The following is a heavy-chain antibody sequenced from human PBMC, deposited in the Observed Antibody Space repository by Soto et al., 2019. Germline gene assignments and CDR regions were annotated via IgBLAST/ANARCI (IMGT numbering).Heavy chain of an antibody. V-gene: IGHV3-23*01. CDR1: GFTFSSYA. CDR2: ISGSGYST. J-gene: IGHJ4*02. D-gene: IGHD6-19*01. Sequence: EVQLLESGGGLVQPGGSLRLSCAASGFTFSSYAMSWVRQAPGKGLEWVSAISGSGYSTYYADSVKGRFTISRDNSTNTLYLQMNSLRAEGTAVYYCAKAGEHSCGWANFDYWGQGTLVTVSS. CDR3: AKAGEHSCGWANFDY.